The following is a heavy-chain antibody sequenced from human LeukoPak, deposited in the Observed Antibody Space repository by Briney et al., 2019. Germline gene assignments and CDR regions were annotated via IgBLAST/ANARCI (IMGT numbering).Heavy chain of an antibody. Sequence: PGGSLRLSCAASGFTFSSYSMNWVRQAPGKGLEWVASISSSSSYIYYADSVKGRFTISRDNAKNSLYLQMNSLRAEDTAVYYCAELGITMIGGVWGKGTTVTISS. CDR2: ISSSSSYI. D-gene: IGHD3-10*02. CDR1: GFTFSSYS. J-gene: IGHJ6*04. V-gene: IGHV3-21*01. CDR3: AELGITMIGGV.